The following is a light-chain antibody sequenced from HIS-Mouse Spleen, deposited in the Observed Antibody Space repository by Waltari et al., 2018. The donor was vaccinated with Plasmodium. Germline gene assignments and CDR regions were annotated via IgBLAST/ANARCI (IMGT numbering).Light chain of an antibody. Sequence: SALTQPASLSGSPGQSITLSCTGTRSEVGGYNHFPWYHQHPGQAPKLMIYDVSNRPSGVSNRFSGSKSGNTASLTISGLQAEDEADYYCSSYTSSSTLVFGGGTKLTVL. CDR2: DVS. CDR3: SSYTSSSTLV. J-gene: IGLJ2*01. V-gene: IGLV2-14*03. CDR1: RSEVGGYNH.